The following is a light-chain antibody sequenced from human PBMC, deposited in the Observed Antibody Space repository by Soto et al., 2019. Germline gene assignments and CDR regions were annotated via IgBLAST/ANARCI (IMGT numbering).Light chain of an antibody. V-gene: IGKV3-15*01. CDR1: QSVSSN. J-gene: IGKJ1*01. CDR3: LQDFKYPRT. Sequence: IVMTQSPCPLSVSPGESATLSCRASQSVSSNLAWYQQKPGQAPRLLIYGASTRATGIPARFSGSYSGTDFTLTIGSLQPEDFATYYCLQDFKYPRTFGQGTKVDIK. CDR2: GAS.